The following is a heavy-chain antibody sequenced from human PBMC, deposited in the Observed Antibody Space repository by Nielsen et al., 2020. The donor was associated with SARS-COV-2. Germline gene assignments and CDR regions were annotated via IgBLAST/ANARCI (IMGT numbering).Heavy chain of an antibody. Sequence: ASVNVSCKASGYTFTSYGISWVRQAPGQGLEWMGWISAYNGNTNYAQKLQGRVTMTTDTSTSTAYMELSSLRSDDTAVYYCASAEGIVVVTAIGYYGMDVWGQGTTVTVSS. CDR3: ASAEGIVVVTAIGYYGMDV. V-gene: IGHV1-18*01. J-gene: IGHJ6*02. D-gene: IGHD2-21*02. CDR2: ISAYNGNT. CDR1: GYTFTSYG.